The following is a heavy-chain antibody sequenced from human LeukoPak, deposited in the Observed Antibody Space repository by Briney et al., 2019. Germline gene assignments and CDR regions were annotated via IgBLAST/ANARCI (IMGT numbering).Heavy chain of an antibody. D-gene: IGHD3-10*01. CDR2: ISSSGSTI. CDR1: GFTFSDYY. V-gene: IGHV3-11*04. Sequence: GGSLRLSXAASGFTFSDYYMSWIRQAPGKGLEWVSYISSSGSTIYYADSVKGRFTISRDNAKNSLYLQINSLRAEDTAVYYCARDRNGVLLWFGELLNYWGQGTLVTVSS. CDR3: ARDRNGVLLWFGELLNY. J-gene: IGHJ4*02.